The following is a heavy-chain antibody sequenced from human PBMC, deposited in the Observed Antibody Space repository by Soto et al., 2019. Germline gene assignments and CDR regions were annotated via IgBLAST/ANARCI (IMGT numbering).Heavy chain of an antibody. CDR2: ISTQNGNT. CDR1: GYTFTDYG. V-gene: IGHV1-18*04. Sequence: QAQLVQSGGELKKSGASVKVSCKASGYTFTDYGVSWVRQAPGQGLEWMGWISTQNGNTNFAQRFQGRVTLTTDTSMSTASMELRILRFDDTAVDYCARMTTVDNSHYYMDVWGKGTTVTVSS. CDR3: ARMTTVDNSHYYMDV. J-gene: IGHJ6*03. D-gene: IGHD4-4*01.